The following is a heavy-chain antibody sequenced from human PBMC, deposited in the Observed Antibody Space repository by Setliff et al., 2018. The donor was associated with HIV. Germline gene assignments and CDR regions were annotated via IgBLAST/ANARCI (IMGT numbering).Heavy chain of an antibody. J-gene: IGHJ1*01. Sequence: KASETLSLTCGLYGGPLSGYCWTWIRQSPEKGLEWIGEINDSGDTKYNPSLTSRLSMSVEKSKNEFSLKVTSLTAADTAVYFCTRGPARRYPGSTVYGLWGQGTPVTSPQ. CDR3: TRGPARRYPGSTVYGL. D-gene: IGHD1-26*01. CDR2: INDSGDT. V-gene: IGHV4-34*01. CDR1: GGPLSGYC.